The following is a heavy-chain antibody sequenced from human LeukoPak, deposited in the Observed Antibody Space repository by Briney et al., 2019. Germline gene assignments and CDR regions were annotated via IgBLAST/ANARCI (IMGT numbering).Heavy chain of an antibody. CDR1: GGSFSGYY. D-gene: IGHD6-6*01. V-gene: IGHV4-34*01. CDR3: ARGRILYSSSSSTRLATSTRQKMYYFDY. Sequence: SSETLSLTCAVYGGSFSGYYWSWIRQPPGKGLEWIGEINHSGSTNYNPSLKSRVTISVDTSKNQFFLKLSSVTAADTAVYYCARGRILYSSSSSTRLATSTRQKMYYFDYWGQGTLVTVSS. CDR2: INHSGST. J-gene: IGHJ4*02.